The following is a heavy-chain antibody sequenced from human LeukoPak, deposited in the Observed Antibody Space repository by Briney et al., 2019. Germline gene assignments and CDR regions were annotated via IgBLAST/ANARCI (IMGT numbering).Heavy chain of an antibody. CDR2: IIPIFGTA. J-gene: IGHJ5*02. D-gene: IGHD4-23*01. CDR1: GGTFSSYA. Sequence: GASVKVSCKASGGTFSSYAISWVRQAPGQGLEWMGGIIPIFGTANYAQKFQGRVTITTDESTSTAYMELSSLRSEDTAVYYCARDYGGNSASFDPWGQGTLVTVSS. CDR3: ARDYGGNSASFDP. V-gene: IGHV1-69*05.